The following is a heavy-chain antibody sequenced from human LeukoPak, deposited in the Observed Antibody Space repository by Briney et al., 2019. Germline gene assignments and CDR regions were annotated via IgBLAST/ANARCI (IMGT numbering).Heavy chain of an antibody. Sequence: ASVKVSCKVSGYTLTELSMHWVRQAPGEGLEWMGGFDPEDGETIYAQKFQGRVTMTEDTSTDTAYMELSSVRSEDTAVYYCATDFPRGSGSFPDYYYYGMDVWGQGTTVTVSS. V-gene: IGHV1-24*01. CDR1: GYTLTELS. D-gene: IGHD3-10*01. CDR3: ATDFPRGSGSFPDYYYYGMDV. J-gene: IGHJ6*02. CDR2: FDPEDGET.